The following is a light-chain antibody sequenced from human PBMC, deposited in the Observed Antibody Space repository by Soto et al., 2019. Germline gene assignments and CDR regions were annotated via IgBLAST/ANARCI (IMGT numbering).Light chain of an antibody. CDR1: RGVSSY. J-gene: IGKJ5*01. CDR3: QQYGTSENI. Sequence: VLTQSPATLSLTPGQRATPSCMASRGVSSYLAWYQQKPGQAPRLLIYDASNRATGIPARFSGSGSGTDFTLTISRLETEDFAVFYCQQYGTSENIFGQGTRLEIK. V-gene: IGKV3D-11*01. CDR2: DAS.